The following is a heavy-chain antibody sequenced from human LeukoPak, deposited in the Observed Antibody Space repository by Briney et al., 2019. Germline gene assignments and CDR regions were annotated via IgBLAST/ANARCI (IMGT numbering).Heavy chain of an antibody. CDR3: ARAPTLYGSGPVLDY. D-gene: IGHD3-10*01. CDR1: GFTFSDYY. CDR2: ISSSGSTI. V-gene: IGHV3-11*04. Sequence: GGSLRLPCAASGFTFSDYYMSWIRQAPGKGLEWVSYISSSGSTIYYADSVKGRFTISRDNAKNSLYLQMNSLRAEDTAVYYCARAPTLYGSGPVLDYWGQGTLVTVSS. J-gene: IGHJ4*02.